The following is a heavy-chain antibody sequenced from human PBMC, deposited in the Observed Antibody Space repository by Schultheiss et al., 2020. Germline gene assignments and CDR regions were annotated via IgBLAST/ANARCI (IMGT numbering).Heavy chain of an antibody. J-gene: IGHJ6*04. D-gene: IGHD1-26*01. CDR2: IYYSGST. CDR1: GGSISSYY. CDR3: ARQGVGATGGYYYYGMDV. Sequence: GSLRLSCTVSGGSISSYYWSWIRQPPGKGLEWIGYIYYSGSTYYNPSLKSRVTISVDTSKNQFSLKLSSVTAADTAVYYCARQGVGATGGYYYYGMDVWGEGTTVTVSA. V-gene: IGHV4-59*08.